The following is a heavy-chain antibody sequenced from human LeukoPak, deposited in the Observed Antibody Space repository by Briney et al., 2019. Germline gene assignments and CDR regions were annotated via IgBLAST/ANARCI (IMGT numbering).Heavy chain of an antibody. CDR3: ASLGEVLWDYYFDY. Sequence: ASVKVSCKASGYTFTGYYMHWVRQAPGQGLEWMGRINPNSGGTNYAQKFQGRVTMTRDTSISTAYMELSGLRSDDTAVYYCASLGEVLWDYYFDYWGQGTLVTVSS. CDR1: GYTFTGYY. D-gene: IGHD1-26*01. CDR2: INPNSGGT. J-gene: IGHJ4*02. V-gene: IGHV1-2*06.